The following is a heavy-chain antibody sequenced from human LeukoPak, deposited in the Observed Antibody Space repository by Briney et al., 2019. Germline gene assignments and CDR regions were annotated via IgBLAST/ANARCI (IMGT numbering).Heavy chain of an antibody. J-gene: IGHJ4*02. D-gene: IGHD1-26*01. CDR1: GYTFTNYG. V-gene: IGHV1-18*01. CDR3: ARDLDQYSGRFGGFGHDF. Sequence: ASVKVSCKASGYTFTNYGINWVRQAPGQGLEWMGWISAYNGNTNYAQKLQGRVTMTTDTSTSTAYMELRSLRSDDTAVYYCARDLDQYSGRFGGFGHDFWGQGTLVTVSS. CDR2: ISAYNGNT.